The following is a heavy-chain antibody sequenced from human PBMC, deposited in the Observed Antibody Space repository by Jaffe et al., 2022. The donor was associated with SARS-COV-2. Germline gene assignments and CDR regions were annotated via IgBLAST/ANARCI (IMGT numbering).Heavy chain of an antibody. CDR1: GYTFTSYA. CDR2: INTNTGNP. CDR3: ARDGTIQNNWNYEPHSFDY. Sequence: QVQLVQSGSELKKPGASVKVSCKASGYTFTSYAMNWVRQAPGQGLEWMGWINTNTGNPTYAQGFTGRFVFSLDTSVSTAYLQISSLKAEDTAVYYCARDGTIQNNWNYEPHSFDYWGQGTLVTVSS. J-gene: IGHJ4*02. D-gene: IGHD1-7*01. V-gene: IGHV7-4-1*02.